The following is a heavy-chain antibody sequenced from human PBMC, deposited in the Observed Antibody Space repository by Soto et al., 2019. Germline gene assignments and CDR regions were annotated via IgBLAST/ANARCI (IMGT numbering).Heavy chain of an antibody. J-gene: IGHJ6*03. V-gene: IGHV4-59*01. CDR3: ARAHTAPYYYYYMDV. CDR1: GGSISGYY. D-gene: IGHD5-18*01. Sequence: SETLSLTCTVSGGSISGYYWSWIRQPPGKGLEWVGYIYSSGSTNYNPSLKSRVTILVDTSKNQFSLKLSSVTAEDTAVYYCARAHTAPYYYYYMDVWGKGTTVTVSS. CDR2: IYSSGST.